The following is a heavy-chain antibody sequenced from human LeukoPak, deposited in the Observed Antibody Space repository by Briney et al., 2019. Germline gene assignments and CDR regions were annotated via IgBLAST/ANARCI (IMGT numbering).Heavy chain of an antibody. D-gene: IGHD5-12*01. CDR3: AKDGPGGYIPRGSDY. Sequence: RAGGSLRLSCAASGFTFSSYAMSWVRQAPGKGLEWVSAISGSGGSTYYADSVKGRFTISRDNSKNTLYLQMNSLRAEDTAVYYCAKDGPGGYIPRGSDYWGQGTLVTVSS. CDR2: ISGSGGST. J-gene: IGHJ4*02. V-gene: IGHV3-23*01. CDR1: GFTFSSYA.